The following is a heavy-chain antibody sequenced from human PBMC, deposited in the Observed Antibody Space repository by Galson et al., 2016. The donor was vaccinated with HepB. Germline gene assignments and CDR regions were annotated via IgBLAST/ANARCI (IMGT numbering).Heavy chain of an antibody. CDR2: IYWADDK. CDR3: AHTSPITMVRGLILQRRNFDY. V-gene: IGHV2-5*02. Sequence: PALVKPTQTLTLTCTFSGFSLSTSGVGVGWIRQPPGKALEWLAVIYWADDKIYSPSLMSRLTITKDTPKNQVVLTMTNMDPVDTATYYCAHTSPITMVRGLILQRRNFDYWGQGTLVTVSS. D-gene: IGHD3-10*01. J-gene: IGHJ4*02. CDR1: GFSLSTSGVG.